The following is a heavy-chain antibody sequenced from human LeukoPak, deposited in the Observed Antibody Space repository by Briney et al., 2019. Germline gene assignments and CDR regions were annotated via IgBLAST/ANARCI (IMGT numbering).Heavy chain of an antibody. D-gene: IGHD6-25*01. CDR3: AREGGFYRPLDY. CDR1: GGSVSSTHW. Sequence: SETLSLTCGVSGGSVSSTHWWTCIRQPPGKGRESMGQVHLDGRINLNPSLKSRLTMPVDLPENHVPPKLTSVTAADPAVYYCAREGGFYRPLDYSGQGTLVTVSS. V-gene: IGHV4-4*02. J-gene: IGHJ4*02. CDR2: VHLDGRI.